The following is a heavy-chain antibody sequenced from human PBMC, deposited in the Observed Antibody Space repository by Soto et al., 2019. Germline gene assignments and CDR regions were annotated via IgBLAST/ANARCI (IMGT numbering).Heavy chain of an antibody. CDR2: MSYDGSNE. V-gene: IGHV3-30*18. Sequence: QVQLVESGGGVVQPGRSLRLSCAASGFTFSHYAMHWVRQAPGKGLEWVALMSYDGSNEYYADSVKGRFTISRDNSKNTLYLQMNCLRAEDTAVYYCANDGSHTFDYWGQGTLVTVSS. D-gene: IGHD1-26*01. CDR3: ANDGSHTFDY. CDR1: GFTFSHYA. J-gene: IGHJ4*02.